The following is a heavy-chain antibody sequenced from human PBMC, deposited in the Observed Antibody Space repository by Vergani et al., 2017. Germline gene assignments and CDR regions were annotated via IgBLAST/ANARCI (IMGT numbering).Heavy chain of an antibody. CDR2: ISFDGTNE. V-gene: IGHV3-30*03. Sequence: QVQLVQSGAEVKKPGASVKVSCKSSGYTFTSYGISWVRQAPGKGLGWVVGISFDGTNEYYPDLVKGRFTISRDIAKNTLYLQVRSLRLEDTGVYHCVRDRGLCAGGRCYTEAWDYWGQGTPVTVSS. D-gene: IGHD2-2*02. CDR1: GYTFTSYG. CDR3: VRDRGLCAGGRCYTEAWDY. J-gene: IGHJ4*02.